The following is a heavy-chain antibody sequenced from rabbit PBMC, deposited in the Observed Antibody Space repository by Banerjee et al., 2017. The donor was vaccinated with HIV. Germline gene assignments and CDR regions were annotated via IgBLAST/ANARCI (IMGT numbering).Heavy chain of an antibody. CDR2: IITATGKV. CDR3: ARDLTDAIGWNFNL. Sequence: QEELVESGGGLVKPEGALTLTCQVSGFCYGDRDVMCWDRQAPGKGLEWVACIITATGKVVYATWAKGRFTISKTSSTTVTLQMTSLTVADTATYFCARDLTDAIGWNFNLWGQGTLVTVS. D-gene: IGHD1-1*01. CDR1: GFCYGDRDV. J-gene: IGHJ4*01. V-gene: IGHV1S45*01.